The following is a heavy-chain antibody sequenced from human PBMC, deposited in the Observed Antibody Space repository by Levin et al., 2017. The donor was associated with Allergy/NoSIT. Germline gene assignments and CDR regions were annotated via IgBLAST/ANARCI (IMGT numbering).Heavy chain of an antibody. V-gene: IGHV3-23*01. CDR3: AKSPSGGWSNYYYGMDV. CDR1: GFTFSNYA. CDR2: ISGSGDST. D-gene: IGHD6-19*01. Sequence: SGGSLRLSCVASGFTFSNYAMSWVRQAPGKGLEWVSAISGSGDSTYYADSVKGRFTISRDNSKNTLYLQMNSLRAEDTAVYYCAKSPSGGWSNYYYGMDVWGQGTTVTVSS. J-gene: IGHJ6*02.